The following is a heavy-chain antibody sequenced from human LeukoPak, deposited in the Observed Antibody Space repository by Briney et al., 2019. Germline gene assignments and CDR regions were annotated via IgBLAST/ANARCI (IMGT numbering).Heavy chain of an antibody. CDR2: IRYDGSNK. CDR3: GKDRLLWFGELLPPYYFDY. J-gene: IGHJ4*02. V-gene: IGHV3-30*02. CDR1: GFTFSSYG. Sequence: PGGSLGLSCAASGFTFSSYGMHWARQAPGKGLEWVAFIRYDGSNKYYADSVKGRFTISRDNSKNTLYLQMNSLRAEDTAVYYCGKDRLLWFGELLPPYYFDYWGQGTLVTVSS. D-gene: IGHD3-10*01.